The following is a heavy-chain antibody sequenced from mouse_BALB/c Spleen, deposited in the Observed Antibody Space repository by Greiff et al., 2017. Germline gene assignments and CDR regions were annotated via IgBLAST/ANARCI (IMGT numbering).Heavy chain of an antibody. CDR1: GFSLTGYG. Sequence: QVQLQQSGPGLVAPSQSLSITCTVSGFSLTGYGVNWVRQPPGKGLEWLGMIWGDGSTDYNSALKSRLSISKDNSKSQVFLKMNSLQTDDTARYYCARYDGFYAMDYWGQGTSVTVSS. CDR2: IWGDGST. V-gene: IGHV2-6-7*01. J-gene: IGHJ4*01. D-gene: IGHD2-14*01. CDR3: ARYDGFYAMDY.